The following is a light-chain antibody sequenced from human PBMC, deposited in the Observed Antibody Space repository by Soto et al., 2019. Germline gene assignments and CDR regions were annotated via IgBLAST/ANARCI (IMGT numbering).Light chain of an antibody. CDR2: DAS. CDR3: QHYDNLPPYT. CDR1: QDISNY. Sequence: DFQMTQSPSSLSASVGARVTITCQASQDISNYLNWYQQKPGKAPKLLIYDASTLETGVPSSFSGSGSGTDFTFTISSLQPEDIATYYCQHYDNLPPYTFGHGTKLESK. J-gene: IGKJ2*01. V-gene: IGKV1-33*01.